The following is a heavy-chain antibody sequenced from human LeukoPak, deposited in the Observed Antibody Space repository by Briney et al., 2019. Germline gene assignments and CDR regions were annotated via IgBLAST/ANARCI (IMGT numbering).Heavy chain of an antibody. CDR2: INPNSGGT. Sequence: ASVKVSCKASGYTFTGYYMHWVRQAPGQGREWMGWINPNSGGTNYAQKFQGRVTMTRDTSISTAYMELSRLRSDDTAVYYCARVPGIAVAGTSSWGQGTLVTVSS. D-gene: IGHD6-19*01. J-gene: IGHJ4*02. CDR3: ARVPGIAVAGTSS. V-gene: IGHV1-2*02. CDR1: GYTFTGYY.